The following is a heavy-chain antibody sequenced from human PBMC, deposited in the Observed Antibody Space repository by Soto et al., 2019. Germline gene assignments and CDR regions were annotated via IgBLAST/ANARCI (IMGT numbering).Heavy chain of an antibody. V-gene: IGHV1-46*01. D-gene: IGHD4-4*01. J-gene: IGHJ4*02. Sequence: ASVKVSCKASGYTFTGYYMHWVRQAPGQGLEWMGIINPFGGDTNYAQKFQGRLTMTRDTSTSIVYMELRSLRSEDTAIYYCARSPTPKSFFDYWGQGALVTVSS. CDR2: INPFGGDT. CDR1: GYTFTGYY. CDR3: ARSPTPKSFFDY.